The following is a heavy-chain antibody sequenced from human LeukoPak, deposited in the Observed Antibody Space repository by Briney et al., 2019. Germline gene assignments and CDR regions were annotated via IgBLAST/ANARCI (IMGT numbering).Heavy chain of an antibody. D-gene: IGHD3-22*01. CDR2: IIPIFGTA. CDR3: ARYYYDSSGYYYIDY. Sequence: SVTVSCKASGGTFSSYAISWVRQAPGQGLEWMGGIIPIFGTANYAQKFQGRVTITTDESTSTAYMELSSLRSEDTAVYYCARYYYDSSGYYYIDYWGQGTLVTVSS. CDR1: GGTFSSYA. J-gene: IGHJ4*02. V-gene: IGHV1-69*05.